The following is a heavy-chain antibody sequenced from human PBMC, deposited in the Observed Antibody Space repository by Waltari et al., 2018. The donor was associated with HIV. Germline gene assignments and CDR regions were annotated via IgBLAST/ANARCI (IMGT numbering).Heavy chain of an antibody. Sequence: QVQLQESGPGLVKPSETLSLTCAVPGYSISSGYYWGWIRQPPGKGLEWIGSIYHSGSTYYNPSLKSRVTISVDTSKNQFSLKLSSVTAADTAVYYCARGMATVNFFDYWGQGTLVTVSS. CDR2: IYHSGST. V-gene: IGHV4-38-2*01. CDR3: ARGMATVNFFDY. D-gene: IGHD4-4*01. J-gene: IGHJ4*02. CDR1: GYSISSGYY.